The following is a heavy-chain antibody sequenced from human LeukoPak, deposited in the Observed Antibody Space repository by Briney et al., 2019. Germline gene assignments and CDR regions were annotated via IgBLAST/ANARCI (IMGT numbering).Heavy chain of an antibody. CDR2: INHSGST. Sequence: SETLSLTCAVYGGSFSGYYWICIRQPPGKGLEWIGEINHSGSTNYNPSLKSRVTISVDTSKNQFSLKLSSVTAADTAVYYCASLAAAGRSDYWGQGTLVTVSS. D-gene: IGHD6-13*01. J-gene: IGHJ4*02. CDR1: GGSFSGYY. V-gene: IGHV4-34*01. CDR3: ASLAAAGRSDY.